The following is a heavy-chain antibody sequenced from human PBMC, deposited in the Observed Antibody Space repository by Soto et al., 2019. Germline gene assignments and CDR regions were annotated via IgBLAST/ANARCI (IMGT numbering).Heavy chain of an antibody. V-gene: IGHV5-51*01. D-gene: IGHD6-19*01. Sequence: PGESLKISCKGSGYSFTSYWIGWVRQMPGKGLEWMGIIYPGDSDTRYSPSFQGQVTISADKSISTAYLQWSSLKASDTAMYYCARQPPGIAVAGTDYYYGMDVWGQGTTVTVSS. J-gene: IGHJ6*02. CDR2: IYPGDSDT. CDR1: GYSFTSYW. CDR3: ARQPPGIAVAGTDYYYGMDV.